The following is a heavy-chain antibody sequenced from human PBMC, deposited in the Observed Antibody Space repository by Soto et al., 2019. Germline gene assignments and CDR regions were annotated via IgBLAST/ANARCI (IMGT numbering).Heavy chain of an antibody. Sequence: PGGSLRLSCAASGFTFSSYSMNWVRQAPGKGLEWVSSISSSSSYIYYADSVKGRFTISRDNAKNSLYLQMNSLRAEDTAVYYCARDHHLGELSRFDYWGQGTLVTVSS. J-gene: IGHJ4*02. CDR2: ISSSSSYI. CDR3: ARDHHLGELSRFDY. D-gene: IGHD3-16*02. CDR1: GFTFSSYS. V-gene: IGHV3-21*01.